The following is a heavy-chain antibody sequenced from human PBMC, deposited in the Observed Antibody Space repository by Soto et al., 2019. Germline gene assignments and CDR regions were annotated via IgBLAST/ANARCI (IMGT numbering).Heavy chain of an antibody. V-gene: IGHV1-18*01. CDR2: ISAYNGNT. D-gene: IGHD4-17*01. J-gene: IGHJ4*02. CDR3: ARVYAPPVTTNPSVRYFDY. CDR1: GYTFTSYG. Sequence: ASVKVSCKASGYTFTSYGISCVRQAPGQGLEWMGWISAYNGNTNYAQKLQGRVTMTTDTSTSTAYMELRSLRSDDTAVYYCARVYAPPVTTNPSVRYFDYWGQGTLVTVSS.